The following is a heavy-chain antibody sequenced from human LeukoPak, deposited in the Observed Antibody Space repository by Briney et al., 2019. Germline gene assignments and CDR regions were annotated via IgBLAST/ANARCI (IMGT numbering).Heavy chain of an antibody. V-gene: IGHV1-2*02. CDR1: GYIFTGYY. CDR2: INPNSGDT. Sequence: ASVKVSCKASGYIFTGYYMHWVRQAPGQGLEWMGWINPNSGDTNYAQKFQGRVTMTRDTSISTAYLQWSSLKASDTAMYYCARHRYSYGSGSYYKGGYYYYMDVWGKGTTVTVSS. D-gene: IGHD3-10*01. CDR3: ARHRYSYGSGSYYKGGYYYYMDV. J-gene: IGHJ6*03.